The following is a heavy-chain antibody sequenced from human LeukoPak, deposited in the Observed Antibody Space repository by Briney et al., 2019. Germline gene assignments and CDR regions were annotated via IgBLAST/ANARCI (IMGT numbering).Heavy chain of an antibody. V-gene: IGHV3-30*02. J-gene: IGHJ4*02. CDR2: IRYDGSNK. D-gene: IGHD1-26*01. CDR3: AKDSWEVGATSEIDY. CDR1: GFTSSSYG. Sequence: PGGSLRLSCAASGFTSSSYGMHWVRQAPGKGLEWVAFIRYDGSNKYYADSVKGRFTISRDNSKNTLYLQMNSLRAEDTAVYYCAKDSWEVGATSEIDYWGQGTLVTVSS.